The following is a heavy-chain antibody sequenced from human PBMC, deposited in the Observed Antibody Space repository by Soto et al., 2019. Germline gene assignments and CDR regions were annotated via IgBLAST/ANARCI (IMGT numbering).Heavy chain of an antibody. Sequence: SETLSLTCAVYGGSFSVYYWSWIRQPPGKGLEWIGEINHSGSTNYNPSLKSRVTISVDTYKNQFSLKLGSVTAADTAVYYCATGSGAYTDSWSGYSYSDSGLDGWGQGMXVPVYS. CDR3: ATGSGAYTDSWSGYSYSDSGLDG. J-gene: IGHJ6*02. CDR1: GGSFSVYY. D-gene: IGHD3-3*01. CDR2: INHSGST. V-gene: IGHV4-34*01.